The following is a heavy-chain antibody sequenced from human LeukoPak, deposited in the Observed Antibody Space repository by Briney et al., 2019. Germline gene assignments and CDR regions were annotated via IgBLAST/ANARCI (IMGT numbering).Heavy chain of an antibody. D-gene: IGHD6-19*01. CDR3: ARVETIGYSSGRGALDY. V-gene: IGHV1-2*02. CDR2: INPNSGGT. CDR1: GYTFTGYY. Sequence: ASVKVSCKASGYTFTGYYMHWVRQAPGQGLEWMGWINPNSGGTNYAQKFQGRVTMTRDTSISTAYMELSRLRSDDTAVYYCARVETIGYSSGRGALDYWGQGTLVTVSS. J-gene: IGHJ4*02.